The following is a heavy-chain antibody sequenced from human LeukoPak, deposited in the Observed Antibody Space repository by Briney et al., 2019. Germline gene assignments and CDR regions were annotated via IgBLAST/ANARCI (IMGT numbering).Heavy chain of an antibody. Sequence: SETLSLTCSVSGGSISSYYWSWLRQPPGKGLEWIGYIYYSGSTNYNPSLKSRVTISVDTSKNQFSLKLSSVTAADTAVYYCARELLDSSGFDIWGQGTMVTVSS. V-gene: IGHV4-59*01. CDR1: GGSISSYY. CDR3: ARELLDSSGFDI. J-gene: IGHJ3*02. D-gene: IGHD3-22*01. CDR2: IYYSGST.